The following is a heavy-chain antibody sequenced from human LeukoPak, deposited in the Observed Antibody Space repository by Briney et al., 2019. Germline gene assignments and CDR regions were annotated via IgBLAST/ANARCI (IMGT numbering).Heavy chain of an antibody. CDR1: GFTFSRYG. D-gene: IGHD3-3*01. V-gene: IGHV3-30*18. J-gene: IGHJ4*02. CDR2: ISYDGSNK. Sequence: GGSLRLSCAASGFTFSRYGMHWVRQAPGKGLEWVAVISYDGSNKYHADSVKGRFTISRDNSKNTLYLQMNSLRAEDTAVYYCAKGRGVYDFWSGYYTFDYWGQGTLVTVSS. CDR3: AKGRGVYDFWSGYYTFDY.